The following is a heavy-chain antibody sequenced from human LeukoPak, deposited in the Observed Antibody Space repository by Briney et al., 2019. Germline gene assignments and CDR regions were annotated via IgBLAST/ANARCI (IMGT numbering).Heavy chain of an antibody. D-gene: IGHD1-1*01. Sequence: ASVKVSCTASGYIFTDYYMHWVRQAPGQGLEWMGWINPKSDGTKYAQNFQGRVTITWDTSISTSYMEVSRLTSDDTAMFYCARDPPRTTAFDLWGQGTMVTVSS. CDR2: INPKSDGT. J-gene: IGHJ3*01. CDR1: GYIFTDYY. CDR3: ARDPPRTTAFDL. V-gene: IGHV1-2*02.